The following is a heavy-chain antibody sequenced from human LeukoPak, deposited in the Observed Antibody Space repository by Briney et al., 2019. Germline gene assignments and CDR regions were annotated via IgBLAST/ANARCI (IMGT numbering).Heavy chain of an antibody. CDR1: GFTVSSNY. CDR2: INHSGST. J-gene: IGHJ5*02. V-gene: IGHV4-34*01. CDR3: ARRNTYYYGSRYNWFDP. Sequence: SGGSLRLSCAASGFTVSSNYMSWIRQPPGKGLEWIGEINHSGSTNYNPSLKSRVTISVDTSKNQFSLKLSSVTAADTAVYYCARRNTYYYGSRYNWFDPWGQGTLVTVSS. D-gene: IGHD3-10*01.